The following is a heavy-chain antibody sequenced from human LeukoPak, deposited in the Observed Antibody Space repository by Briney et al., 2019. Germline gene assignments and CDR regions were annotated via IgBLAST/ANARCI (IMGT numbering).Heavy chain of an antibody. D-gene: IGHD3-9*01. V-gene: IGHV4-59*04. CDR1: GGSISSYY. CDR2: IYYSGST. J-gene: IGHJ6*02. CDR3: ARTSGDWLSWAWIGVDV. Sequence: SETLSLTCTVSGGSISSYYWSWIRQPPGKGLEWIGYIYYSGSTYYNPSLKSRVTISVDTSKNQFSLKLSSVTAADTAVYCARTSGDWLSWAWIGVDVWGQGTTVTVSS.